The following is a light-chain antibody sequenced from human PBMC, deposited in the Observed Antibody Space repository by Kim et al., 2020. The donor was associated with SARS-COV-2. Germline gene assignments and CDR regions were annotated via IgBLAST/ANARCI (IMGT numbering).Light chain of an antibody. Sequence: DIVMTQSPDSLAVSLGERATINCKSSQSVLYSSNNKNYLAWYQQKPGQPPKLLIYWASTRESGVPDRFSGSGSGTDFTLPISSLQAEDVAVYFCQQYYSTPGSFGQGTKLEI. V-gene: IGKV4-1*01. CDR1: QSVLYSSNNKNY. CDR2: WAS. J-gene: IGKJ2*03. CDR3: QQYYSTPGS.